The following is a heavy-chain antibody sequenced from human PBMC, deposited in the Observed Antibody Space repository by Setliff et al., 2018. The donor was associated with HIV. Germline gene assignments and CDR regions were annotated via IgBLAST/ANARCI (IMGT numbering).Heavy chain of an antibody. CDR3: ARLRANLGLGTAYFDS. Sequence: ASVKVSCKTSDYTFTNYGIYWVRQAPGQGLEWMGWISNYNGNTNYAQKFHGRVTMTTDTSTRTAYMEMRGLTYEDTAVYYCARLRANLGLGTAYFDSWGQGTLVTVSS. D-gene: IGHD7-27*01. V-gene: IGHV1-18*01. J-gene: IGHJ4*02. CDR1: DYTFTNYG. CDR2: ISNYNGNT.